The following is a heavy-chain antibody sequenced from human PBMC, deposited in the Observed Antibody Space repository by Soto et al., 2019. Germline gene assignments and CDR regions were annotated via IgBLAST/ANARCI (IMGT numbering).Heavy chain of an antibody. CDR2: IYHTGNA. Sequence: SETLSLTCSVSGDSISNSRFYWAWIRQPPGEGLEWIGSIYHTGNAYYNPSLKSRVAISVDTSKNQFSLKLTSVTAADAALYYCARDFFDSSDYTTNWFDPWGQGTLVTVSS. D-gene: IGHD3-22*01. CDR3: ARDFFDSSDYTTNWFDP. CDR1: GDSISNSRFY. V-gene: IGHV4-39*01. J-gene: IGHJ5*02.